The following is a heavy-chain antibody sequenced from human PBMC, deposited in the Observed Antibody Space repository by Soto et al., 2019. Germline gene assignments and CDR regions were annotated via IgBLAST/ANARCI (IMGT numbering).Heavy chain of an antibody. J-gene: IGHJ6*02. Sequence: QVQLVQSGAEVKKPGSSVKVSCKASGGTFSSYAINWVRQAPGQGLEWMGGIILIFGTVKYAQKFQGRVTITAEESTSTVYMELSSLRSDDTAVYYCARETYSTTWYVYYYGMDVWGQGPTVTVSS. CDR2: IILIFGTV. V-gene: IGHV1-69*01. CDR1: GGTFSSYA. CDR3: ARETYSTTWYVYYYGMDV. D-gene: IGHD6-13*01.